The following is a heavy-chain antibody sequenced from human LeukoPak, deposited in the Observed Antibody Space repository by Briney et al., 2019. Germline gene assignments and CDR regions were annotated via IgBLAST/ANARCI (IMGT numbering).Heavy chain of an antibody. Sequence: PSETLSLTCAVYGGSFSGYYWSWIRQPPGKGLEWIGEINHSGSTNYNPSLKSRVTISVDTSKNQFSLKLSSVTAADTAVYYCARAGLRFLEWSTRFDPWGQGTLVTVSS. J-gene: IGHJ5*02. CDR1: GGSFSGYY. D-gene: IGHD3-3*01. CDR2: INHSGST. V-gene: IGHV4-34*01. CDR3: ARAGLRFLEWSTRFDP.